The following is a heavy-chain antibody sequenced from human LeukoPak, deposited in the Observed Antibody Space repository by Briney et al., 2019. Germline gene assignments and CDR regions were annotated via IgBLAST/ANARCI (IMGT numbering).Heavy chain of an antibody. J-gene: IGHJ4*02. CDR1: GFTFSSYA. CDR3: ARAYYDSSGLHYFDY. V-gene: IGHV3-13*01. CDR2: IGTASDT. Sequence: GGSLRLSCAASGFTFSSYAMSWVRQATGKGLEWVSAIGTASDTYYPGSVKGRFTISRENAKNSLYLQMNSLRAGDTAVYYCARAYYDSSGLHYFDYWGQGTLVTVSS. D-gene: IGHD3-22*01.